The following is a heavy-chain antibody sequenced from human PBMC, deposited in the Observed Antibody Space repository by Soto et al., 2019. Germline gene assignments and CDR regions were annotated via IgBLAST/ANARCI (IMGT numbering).Heavy chain of an antibody. CDR1: GGSISSSSYY. J-gene: IGHJ4*02. Sequence: QLQLQESGPGLVKPSETLSLTCTVSGGSISSSSYYWGWIRQPPGKGLEWLGSFYHSGSTYYNPSLKGRVTVSVDTSKKQISLKLNSVTAADTAGYYCARGRIAAAGDSFDYWCQGTLVTVSS. V-gene: IGHV4-39*01. D-gene: IGHD6-13*01. CDR3: ARGRIAAAGDSFDY. CDR2: FYHSGST.